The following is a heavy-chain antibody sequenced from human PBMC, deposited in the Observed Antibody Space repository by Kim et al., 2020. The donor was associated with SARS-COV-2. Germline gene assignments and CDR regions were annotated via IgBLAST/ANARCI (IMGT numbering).Heavy chain of an antibody. Sequence: SETLSLTCTVSGGSVSSGSYYWSWIRQPPGKGLEWIGYIYYSGSTNYNPSLKSRVTISVDTSKNQFSLKLSSVTAADTAVYYCARDGGYTPLDYWGQGTLVTVSS. D-gene: IGHD3-16*02. CDR3: ARDGGYTPLDY. CDR2: IYYSGST. V-gene: IGHV4-61*01. J-gene: IGHJ4*02. CDR1: GGSVSSGSYY.